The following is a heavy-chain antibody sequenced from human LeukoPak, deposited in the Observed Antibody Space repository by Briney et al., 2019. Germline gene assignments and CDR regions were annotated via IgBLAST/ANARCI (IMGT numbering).Heavy chain of an antibody. D-gene: IGHD3-10*01. CDR3: ARVLWFGESNFDY. J-gene: IGHJ4*02. V-gene: IGHV3-7*01. CDR1: GFTFSSYW. Sequence: GGSLRLPCAASGFTFSSYWMSWVRQAPGKGLEWVANIKQDGSEKYYVDSVKGRFTISRDNAKNSLYLQMNSLRAEDTAVYYCARVLWFGESNFDYWGQGTLVTVSS. CDR2: IKQDGSEK.